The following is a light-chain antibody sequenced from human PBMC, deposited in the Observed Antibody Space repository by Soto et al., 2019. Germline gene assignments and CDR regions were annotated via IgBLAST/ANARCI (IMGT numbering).Light chain of an antibody. CDR3: GTWDSSLSAEWV. CDR1: SFNIGNNY. J-gene: IGLJ3*02. Sequence: QSVLTQPPSVSAAPGQKVTISCSGSSFNIGNNYVSWYQQLPGTAPKLLIYDNNKRPSGIPDRFSGSKSGTSATLGITGPQTGDEADYYCGTWDSSLSAEWVFGGGTKLTVL. V-gene: IGLV1-51*01. CDR2: DNN.